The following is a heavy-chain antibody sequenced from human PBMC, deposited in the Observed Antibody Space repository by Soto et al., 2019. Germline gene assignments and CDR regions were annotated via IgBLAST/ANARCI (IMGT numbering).Heavy chain of an antibody. D-gene: IGHD6-6*01. CDR1: GFTFSSYA. J-gene: IGHJ5*02. CDR2: ISGSGGSA. Sequence: EVQLLESGGGLVQPGGSLRLSCAASGFTFSSYAMSWVRQAPGKGLEWVSSISGSGGSAYYADSVKGRFTISRDNSKNTLYLQMNSLRAEDTAVYDCAKDQGIATRPRWFDPWGQGTLVTVSS. V-gene: IGHV3-23*01. CDR3: AKDQGIATRPRWFDP.